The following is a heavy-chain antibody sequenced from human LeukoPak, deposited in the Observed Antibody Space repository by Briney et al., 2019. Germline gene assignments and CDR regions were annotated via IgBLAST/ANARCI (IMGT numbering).Heavy chain of an antibody. CDR3: ARYGTDYDFWSGYYYFDY. V-gene: IGHV4-4*07. Sequence: PSETLSLTCTVSGGSISSYYWSWIRQPAGKGLEWIGRIYTSGSTNYNPSLKSRVTMSVDTSKNQFFLKLSSVTAADTAVYYCARYGTDYDFWSGYYYFDYWGQGTLVTVSS. CDR2: IYTSGST. D-gene: IGHD3-3*01. CDR1: GGSISSYY. J-gene: IGHJ4*02.